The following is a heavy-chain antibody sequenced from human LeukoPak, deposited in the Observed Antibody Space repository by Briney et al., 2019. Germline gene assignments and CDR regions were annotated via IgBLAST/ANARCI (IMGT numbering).Heavy chain of an antibody. CDR2: IYYSGST. CDR1: GGSISSSSYY. Sequence: PSETLSLTCTVSGGSISSSSYYWGWIRQPPGKGLEWIGSIYYSGSTYYNPSLKSRVTISVDTSKNQFSLKLSSVTAADTAVYYCARTYYYGSGSYYNEPVDYWGQGTLVTVSS. D-gene: IGHD3-10*01. CDR3: ARTYYYGSGSYYNEPVDY. V-gene: IGHV4-39*01. J-gene: IGHJ4*02.